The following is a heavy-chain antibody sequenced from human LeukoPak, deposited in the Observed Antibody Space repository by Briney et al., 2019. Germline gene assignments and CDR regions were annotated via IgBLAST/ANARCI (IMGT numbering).Heavy chain of an antibody. CDR1: GGTFSSYA. J-gene: IGHJ4*02. CDR3: ARGVGFRAGGYYYFDY. V-gene: IGHV1-69*06. D-gene: IGHD3-10*01. Sequence: ASVKVSCKASGGTFSSYAISWVRQAPGQGLEWMGGIIPIFGTANYAQKFQGRVTITADKSTSTAYMELSSLRSEDTAVYYCARGVGFRAGGYYYFDYWGQGTLVTVSS. CDR2: IIPIFGTA.